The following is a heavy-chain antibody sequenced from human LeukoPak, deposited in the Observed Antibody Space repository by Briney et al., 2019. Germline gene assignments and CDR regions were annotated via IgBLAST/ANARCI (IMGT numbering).Heavy chain of an antibody. J-gene: IGHJ4*02. Sequence: GGSLRLSCITSGLNFSVYYMTWIRQAPGNGLGAPGNGLEWLSHISKTGTSVYHADSVRGRFTISRDNAKNSLYLHMNNLRAEDTAVYYCVAGVALDYWGQGALVTVSS. CDR2: ISKTGTSV. V-gene: IGHV3-11*01. CDR3: VAGVALDY. D-gene: IGHD3-3*01. CDR1: GLNFSVYY.